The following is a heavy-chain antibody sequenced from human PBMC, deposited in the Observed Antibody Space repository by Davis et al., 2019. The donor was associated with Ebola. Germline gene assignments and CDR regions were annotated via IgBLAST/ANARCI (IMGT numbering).Heavy chain of an antibody. V-gene: IGHV4-34*01. CDR1: GGSFSGYY. Sequence: MPSETLSLTCAVYGGSFSGYYWSWIRQPPGKGLEWIGEINHSGSTNYNPSLKSRLSMSVDTSKNQFSLKLSSVSAADAAIYYCARGGVNWFDPWGQGILATVSS. J-gene: IGHJ5*02. CDR3: ARGGVNWFDP. CDR2: INHSGST.